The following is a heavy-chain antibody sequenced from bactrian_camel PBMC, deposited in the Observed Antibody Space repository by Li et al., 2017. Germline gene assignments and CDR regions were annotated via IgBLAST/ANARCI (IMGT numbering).Heavy chain of an antibody. CDR1: EYTYSSHC. CDR3: SAPMSRSCAALSDAWRYAY. Sequence: VQLVESGGGSVQAGGSLRLSCAASEYTYSSHCMGWFRQAPGKEREGVAAITHDGRTKYADSVKGRFTISQDNDKNTVYLQMNSLKPEDTARYYCSAPMSRSCAALSDAWRYAYWGQGTQVTVS. J-gene: IGHJ4*01. V-gene: IGHV3S53*01. CDR2: ITHDGRT. D-gene: IGHD1*01.